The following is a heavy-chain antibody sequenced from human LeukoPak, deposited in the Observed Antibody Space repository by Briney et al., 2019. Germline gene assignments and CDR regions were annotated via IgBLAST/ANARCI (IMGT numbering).Heavy chain of an antibody. CDR2: IDKKDKSYATAT. Sequence: RRSLRLSCAATGFTFSGSAIHRIRQSSAKGLKWVSQIDKKDKSYATATAYAASVKGRFTISRDDPINTAYLQMKSLKTEDTALYYCTRDSGTYNWFDPWGQGTLVTVSS. J-gene: IGHJ5*02. D-gene: IGHD1-26*01. CDR3: TRDSGTYNWFDP. CDR1: GFTFSGSA. V-gene: IGHV3-73*01.